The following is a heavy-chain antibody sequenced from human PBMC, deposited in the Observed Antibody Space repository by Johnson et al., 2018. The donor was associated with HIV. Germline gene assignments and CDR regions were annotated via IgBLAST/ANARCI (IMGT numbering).Heavy chain of an antibody. V-gene: IGHV3-64*04. CDR3: ARDQFMSGGYCSGGSCYSQPSGI. D-gene: IGHD2-15*01. Sequence: QVQLVESGGGLVQPGGSLRLSCAASGFTFSTYGMHWVRQAPGRGLEYVSAISSNGGSTYYADSVKGRFTISRDNSKNTLYLQMNSLRAEDTAVYYCARDQFMSGGYCSGGSCYSQPSGIWGQGTMV. CDR2: ISSNGGST. CDR1: GFTFSTYG. J-gene: IGHJ3*02.